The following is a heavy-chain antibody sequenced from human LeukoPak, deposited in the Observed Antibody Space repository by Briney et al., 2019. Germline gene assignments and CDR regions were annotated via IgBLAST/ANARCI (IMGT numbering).Heavy chain of an antibody. V-gene: IGHV3-33*01. D-gene: IGHD6-19*01. CDR2: IWYDGSNK. Sequence: GGSLRLSCAASGFTSSSYGMHWVRQAPGKGPEWVAVIWYDGSNKYYADSVKGRFTISRDNSKNTLYLQMNSLRAEDTAVYYCASLTSTSGWSSDYWGQGTLVTVSS. CDR3: ASLTSTSGWSSDY. CDR1: GFTSSSYG. J-gene: IGHJ4*02.